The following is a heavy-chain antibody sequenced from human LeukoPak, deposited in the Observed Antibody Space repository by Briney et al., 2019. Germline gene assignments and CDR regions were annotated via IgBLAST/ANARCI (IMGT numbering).Heavy chain of an antibody. V-gene: IGHV4-4*07. D-gene: IGHD6-6*01. CDR2: IYTSGST. Sequence: SETLSLTCTVSGGSITSYYWSWMRQPAGKGLEWIGRIYTSGSTNYNPSLKSRVTISVDTSKNQFSLKLSSVTAADTAVYYCARDKAARGAFDNWGQGTLVTVSS. CDR1: GGSITSYY. J-gene: IGHJ4*02. CDR3: ARDKAARGAFDN.